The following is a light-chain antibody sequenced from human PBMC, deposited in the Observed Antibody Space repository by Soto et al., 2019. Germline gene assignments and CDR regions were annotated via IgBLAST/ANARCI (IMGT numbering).Light chain of an antibody. J-gene: IGKJ1*01. Sequence: EIVLTQSPGTLSLSPGERATLSCKSSQSVISTYLAWYQQKPGQAPRLIIYAASNRATGTPDRFSGSGSGTDFTLTISRLESEDFAVYYCQHYGSSPPTWTFGQGTKVDVK. CDR2: AAS. CDR1: QSVISTY. CDR3: QHYGSSPPTWT. V-gene: IGKV3-20*01.